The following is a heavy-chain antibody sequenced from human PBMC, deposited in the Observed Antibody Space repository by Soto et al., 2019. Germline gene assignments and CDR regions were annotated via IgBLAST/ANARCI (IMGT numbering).Heavy chain of an antibody. J-gene: IGHJ5*02. D-gene: IGHD2-15*01. CDR2: VYHSGST. Sequence: QVQLQESGPGLVNPSETLSLTCNVSGGSISSYYWTWMRQPPGKGLEWIGYVYHSGSTSYNPSLKSRVGMSVDTSKTQFSLRLTSVTTADTAVYYFAKSLRKYCSDGRCHSGGLDPWGQGRLVIVSP. V-gene: IGHV4-59*01. CDR1: GGSISSYY. CDR3: AKSLRKYCSDGRCHSGGLDP.